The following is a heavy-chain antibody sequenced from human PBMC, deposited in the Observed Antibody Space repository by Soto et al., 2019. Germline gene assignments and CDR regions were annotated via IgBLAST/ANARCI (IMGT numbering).Heavy chain of an antibody. CDR3: AKLVVGEMATIRLFDY. CDR1: GFTFSSYG. Sequence: GGSLRLSCAASGFTFSSYGMHWVRQAPGKGLEWVAVISYDGSNKYYADSVKGRFTISRDNSKNTLYLQMNSLRAEDTAVYYCAKLVVGEMATIRLFDYWGQGTLVTVSS. D-gene: IGHD5-12*01. V-gene: IGHV3-30*18. CDR2: ISYDGSNK. J-gene: IGHJ4*02.